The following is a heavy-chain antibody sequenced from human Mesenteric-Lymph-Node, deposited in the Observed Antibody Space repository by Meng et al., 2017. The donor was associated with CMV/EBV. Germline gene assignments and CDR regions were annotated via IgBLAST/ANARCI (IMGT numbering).Heavy chain of an antibody. D-gene: IGHD2-2*02. J-gene: IGHJ4*02. V-gene: IGHV4-39*01. CDR2: IYYSGPT. Sequence: VSVGDIDRNDHCWGCGGQPPGKGLEWIGTIYYSGPTYCNPSLESRVTISVDTSKDQFSLKLNSVTAADTAVYYCASPCSSTSCYNTHWGLGILVTVSS. CDR1: VGDIDRNDHC. CDR3: ASPCSSTSCYNTH.